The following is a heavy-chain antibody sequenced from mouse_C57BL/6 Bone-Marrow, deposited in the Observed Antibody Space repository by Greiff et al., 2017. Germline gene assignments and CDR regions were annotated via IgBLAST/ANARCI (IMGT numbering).Heavy chain of an antibody. J-gene: IGHJ3*01. CDR3: AREDGYDLAY. Sequence: QVQLQQPGAELVRPGTSVKLSCKASGYTFTSYWMHWVKQRPGQGLEWIGVIDPSDSYTNYNQKFKGKATLTVDTSSSTAYMQLSSLTSEDSAVYYCAREDGYDLAYWGQGTLVTVSA. CDR1: GYTFTSYW. V-gene: IGHV1-59*01. D-gene: IGHD2-2*01. CDR2: IDPSDSYT.